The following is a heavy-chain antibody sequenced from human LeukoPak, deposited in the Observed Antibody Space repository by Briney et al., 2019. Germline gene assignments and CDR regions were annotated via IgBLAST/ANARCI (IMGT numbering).Heavy chain of an antibody. D-gene: IGHD1-1*01. V-gene: IGHV3-30*03. CDR1: GFSFSNYG. Sequence: PGKPLRLSCAASGFSFSNYGMHWVRQAPGKGLEWLAHMSYDGSNEYYADSVKGRFTISRDNSKKTLYLQMESLGTEDTAVYYCARGLGNWNRRLDSWGQGTLVTVSS. J-gene: IGHJ4*02. CDR2: MSYDGSNE. CDR3: ARGLGNWNRRLDS.